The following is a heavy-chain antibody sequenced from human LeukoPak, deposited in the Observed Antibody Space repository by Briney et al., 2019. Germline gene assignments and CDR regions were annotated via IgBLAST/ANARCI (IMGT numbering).Heavy chain of an antibody. J-gene: IGHJ5*02. D-gene: IGHD6-13*01. CDR2: TYYRSKWYN. V-gene: IGHV6-1*01. Sequence: SQTLLLTCAISGDSVSSNSAAWNWIRQSPSRGLEWLGRTYYRSKWYNDYAVSVKSRITINPDTSKNQFSLQLNSVTPEDTAVYYCARDAGIAAAGTGRGWFDPWGQGTLVTVSS. CDR3: ARDAGIAAAGTGRGWFDP. CDR1: GDSVSSNSAA.